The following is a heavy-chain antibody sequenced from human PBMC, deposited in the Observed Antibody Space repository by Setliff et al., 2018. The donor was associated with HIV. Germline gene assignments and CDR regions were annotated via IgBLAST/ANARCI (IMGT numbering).Heavy chain of an antibody. J-gene: IGHJ3*02. CDR1: GGSFSGYY. V-gene: IGHV4-34*01. CDR3: ARAPPGIQNDAFDI. CDR2: INHSGST. Sequence: PSETLSLTCAVYGGSFSGYYWSWIRQPPGKGLEWIGEINHSGSTNYNPSLKSRVTISVDTSKNQFSLQLTSVTAADTAVYYCARAPPGIQNDAFDIWGQGAMVTVS.